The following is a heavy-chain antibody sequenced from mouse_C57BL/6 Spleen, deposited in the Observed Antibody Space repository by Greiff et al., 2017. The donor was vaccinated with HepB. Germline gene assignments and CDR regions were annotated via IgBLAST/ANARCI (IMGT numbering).Heavy chain of an antibody. CDR3: ARWGTAQALYAMDY. V-gene: IGHV1-81*01. CDR1: GYTFTSYG. CDR2: IYPRSGNT. J-gene: IGHJ4*01. Sequence: QVQLQQSGAELARPGASVKLSCKASGYTFTSYGISWVKQRTGQGLEWIGEIYPRSGNTYYNEKFKGKATLTADKSSSTAYMELRSLRSEDSAVYFCARWGTAQALYAMDYWGQGTSVTVSS. D-gene: IGHD3-2*02.